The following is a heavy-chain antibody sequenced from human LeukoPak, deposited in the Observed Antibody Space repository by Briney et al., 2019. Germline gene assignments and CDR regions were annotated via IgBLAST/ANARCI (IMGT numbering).Heavy chain of an antibody. D-gene: IGHD3-3*01. Sequence: SVKVSCKASGGTFSSYAISWVRQAPGQGLEWMGRIIPILGIANYAQKFQGRVTMTRDTSTSTVYMELSSLRSEDTAVYYCARDFWSGYYIFDYWGQGTLVTVSS. CDR3: ARDFWSGYYIFDY. CDR2: IIPILGIA. V-gene: IGHV1-69*04. J-gene: IGHJ4*02. CDR1: GGTFSSYA.